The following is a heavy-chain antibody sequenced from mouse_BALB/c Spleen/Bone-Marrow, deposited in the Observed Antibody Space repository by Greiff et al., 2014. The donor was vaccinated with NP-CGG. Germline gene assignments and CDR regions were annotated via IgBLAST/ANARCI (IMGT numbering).Heavy chain of an antibody. V-gene: IGHV2-2*02. Sequence: VQLQQSGPGLVQPSQSLSITCTVSGFSLTTDGVHWVRQSPGKGLEWLGVIWTGGSTDYNAAFISRLSISKDNSKSQVFFEMNSLQANDTAIYYCARNHRGYYFDYWGQGTTLTVSS. CDR2: IWTGGST. CDR3: ARNHRGYYFDY. D-gene: IGHD3-1*01. J-gene: IGHJ2*01. CDR1: GFSLTTDG.